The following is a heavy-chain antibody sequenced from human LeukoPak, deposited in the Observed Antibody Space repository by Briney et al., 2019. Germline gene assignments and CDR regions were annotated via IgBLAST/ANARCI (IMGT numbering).Heavy chain of an antibody. D-gene: IGHD3-10*01. CDR1: GFTFSSYA. J-gene: IGHJ4*02. V-gene: IGHV3-23*01. CDR2: ISGSGGST. Sequence: GGSLRLSCAASGFTFSSYAMSWVRKAPGKGVVCLSSISGSGGSTYYADSVKGRFTISRDNSKNTLYVKMNKLRAEDTAVYYCAKQSYYATVSYYVYWGQRNL. CDR3: AKQSYYATVSYYVY.